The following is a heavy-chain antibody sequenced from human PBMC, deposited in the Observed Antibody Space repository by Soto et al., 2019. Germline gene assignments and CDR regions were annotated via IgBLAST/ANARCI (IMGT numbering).Heavy chain of an antibody. CDR2: INHSGST. Sequence: QVQLQQWGAGLLKPSETLSLTCAVYGGSFSGYYWSWIRQPPGKGLEWIGEINHSGSTNYNPSLKSRVTISVDTSKNQFSLKLSSVTAADTAVYYCARRALVYDGDYKFDPWGQGTLVTVSS. CDR3: ARRALVYDGDYKFDP. D-gene: IGHD4-17*01. J-gene: IGHJ5*02. CDR1: GGSFSGYY. V-gene: IGHV4-34*01.